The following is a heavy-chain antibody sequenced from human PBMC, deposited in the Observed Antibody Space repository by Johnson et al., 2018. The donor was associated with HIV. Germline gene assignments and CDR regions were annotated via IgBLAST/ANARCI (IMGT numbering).Heavy chain of an antibody. V-gene: IGHV3-53*01. CDR1: GFTVSSNY. J-gene: IGHJ3*02. Sequence: EVQVVESGGGLIQPGGSLRLSCAASGFTVSSNYMSWVRQAPGKGLEWVSVIYSGGSTYYADSVKGLFTISRDNSKNTLYLQMNSLRAEDTAVYYCARAGITSVWDDAVDIWGQGTMVTVSS. CDR2: IYSGGST. CDR3: ARAGITSVWDDAVDI. D-gene: IGHD3-10*01.